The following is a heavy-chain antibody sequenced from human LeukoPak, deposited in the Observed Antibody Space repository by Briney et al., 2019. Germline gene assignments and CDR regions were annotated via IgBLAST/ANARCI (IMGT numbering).Heavy chain of an antibody. Sequence: PGRSLRLSCAASGFTFSSYGMHWVRQAPGKGLEWVAVIWYDGSNKYYADSVRGRFTISRDNSKNTLFLQMNSLRAEDTAVYYCAKDRGDSGWYGGDYWGQGTLVTVSS. CDR2: IWYDGSNK. D-gene: IGHD6-19*01. J-gene: IGHJ4*02. CDR1: GFTFSSYG. CDR3: AKDRGDSGWYGGDY. V-gene: IGHV3-33*06.